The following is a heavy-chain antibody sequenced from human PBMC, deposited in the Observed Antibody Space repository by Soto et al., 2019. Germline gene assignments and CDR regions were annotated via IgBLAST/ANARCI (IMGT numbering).Heavy chain of an antibody. D-gene: IGHD6-13*01. CDR2: INPNSGGT. V-gene: IGHV1-2*02. CDR3: ARDSPYSSSWYVYFDY. CDR1: GYTFTGYY. J-gene: IGHJ4*02. Sequence: ASVKVSCKASGYTFTGYYMHWVRQAPGQGLEWMGWINPNSGGTNYAQKFQGRVTMTRDTSISTAYMELSRLRSDDTAVYYCARDSPYSSSWYVYFDYWGQGTLVTVSS.